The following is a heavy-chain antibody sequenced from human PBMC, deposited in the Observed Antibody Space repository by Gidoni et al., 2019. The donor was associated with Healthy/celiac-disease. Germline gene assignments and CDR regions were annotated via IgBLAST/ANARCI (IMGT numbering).Heavy chain of an antibody. CDR2: IIPIFGTA. D-gene: IGHD3-3*01. CDR1: GGTFSSYA. J-gene: IGHJ6*02. Sequence: QVQLVQSGAEVKKPGSSVKVSCKASGGTFSSYAISWVRPAPGKGLEWMGVIIPIFGTANYAQKFQGRVTITADESTSTAYMELSSLRSEDTAVYYCARDRGAIFGVGGKGGMDVWGQGTTVTVSS. CDR3: ARDRGAIFGVGGKGGMDV. V-gene: IGHV1-69*01.